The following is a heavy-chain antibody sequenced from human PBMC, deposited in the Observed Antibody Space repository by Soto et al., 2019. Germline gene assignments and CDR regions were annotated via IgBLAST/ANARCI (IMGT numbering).Heavy chain of an antibody. V-gene: IGHV4-30-4*01. CDR2: IYYSGST. J-gene: IGHJ4*02. CDR3: ARGVFPTAFDY. CDR1: GGSISSGDYY. D-gene: IGHD5-18*01. Sequence: SETLSLTCTVSGGSISSGDYYWSWIRQPPGKGLEWIGYIYYSGSTYYSPSLKSRVTISVDTSKNQFSLKLSSVTAADTAVYYCARGVFPTAFDYWGQGTLVTVSS.